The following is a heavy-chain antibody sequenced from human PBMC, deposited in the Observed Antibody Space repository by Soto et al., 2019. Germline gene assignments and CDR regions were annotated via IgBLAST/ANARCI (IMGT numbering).Heavy chain of an antibody. CDR1: GYTFTSYD. Sequence: ASVKVSCKASGYTFTSYDINWVRQATGQGLEWMGWMNPNSGNTGYAQKFQGRVTMTRNTSISTAYMELSSLRSEDTAVYYCAREGSSSFGLDYYYGMDVWGQGTTVTVSS. CDR2: MNPNSGNT. D-gene: IGHD6-6*01. V-gene: IGHV1-8*01. CDR3: AREGSSSFGLDYYYGMDV. J-gene: IGHJ6*02.